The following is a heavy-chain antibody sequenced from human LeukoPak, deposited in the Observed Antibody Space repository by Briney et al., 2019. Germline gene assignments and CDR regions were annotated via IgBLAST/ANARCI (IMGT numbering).Heavy chain of an antibody. CDR2: IWYDGSNK. V-gene: IGHV3-33*01. CDR1: GFTFSSSW. CDR3: GANWFDP. J-gene: IGHJ5*02. Sequence: GGSLRLSCAASGFTFSSSWMHWVRQAPGKGLEWVAVIWYDGSNKYYADSVKGRFTISRDNSKNTLYLQMNSLRAEDTAVYYCGANWFDPWGQGTLVTVSS.